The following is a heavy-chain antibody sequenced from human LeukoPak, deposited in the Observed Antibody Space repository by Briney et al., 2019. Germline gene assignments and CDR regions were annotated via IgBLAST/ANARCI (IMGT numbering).Heavy chain of an antibody. J-gene: IGHJ4*02. V-gene: IGHV4-61*02. Sequence: SSKTLSLTCTVSGASISSGSYCWSWIRQPAGKGLEWIGRIYTSASTNYTPSLKSRVTISVDTSKNQFSLKLSSVTAADTAVYYCARLQVSSRPKITMVRRRFDYWGQGTLVTVSS. CDR3: ARLQVSSRPKITMVRRRFDY. D-gene: IGHD3-10*01. CDR1: GASISSGSYC. CDR2: IYTSAST.